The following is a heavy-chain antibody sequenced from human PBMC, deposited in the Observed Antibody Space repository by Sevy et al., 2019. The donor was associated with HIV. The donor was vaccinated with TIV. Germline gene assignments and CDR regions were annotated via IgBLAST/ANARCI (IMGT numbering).Heavy chain of an antibody. Sequence: GESLKISCKGSGYSFTSYWIGWVRQMPGKGLEWMGIIYPGDSDTRYSPSFQGQVTISADKSISTAYLQWSSLKASGTAMYYCASLESDLGELSLGGFRAFDIWGQGTMVTVSS. J-gene: IGHJ3*02. CDR3: ASLESDLGELSLGGFRAFDI. CDR2: IYPGDSDT. CDR1: GYSFTSYW. V-gene: IGHV5-51*01. D-gene: IGHD3-16*02.